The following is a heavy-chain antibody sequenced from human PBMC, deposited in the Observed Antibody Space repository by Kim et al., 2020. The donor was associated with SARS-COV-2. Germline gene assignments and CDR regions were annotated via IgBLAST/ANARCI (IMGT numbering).Heavy chain of an antibody. J-gene: IGHJ5*02. CDR3: ARDPYGDYDGWFDP. V-gene: IGHV1-69*04. Sequence: APKFQGRVTITAAKSTGTAYMELSSLRSEDTAVYYCARDPYGDYDGWFDPWGQGTLVTVSS. D-gene: IGHD4-17*01.